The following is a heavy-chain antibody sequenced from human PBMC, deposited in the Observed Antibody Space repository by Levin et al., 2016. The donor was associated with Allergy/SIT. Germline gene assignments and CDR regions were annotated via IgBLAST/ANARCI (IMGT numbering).Heavy chain of an antibody. D-gene: IGHD6-19*01. Sequence: ASVKVSCKASGYTFTSYGISWVRQAPGQGLEWMGWISAYNGNTNYAQKLQGRVTMTTDTSTSTAYMELRSLRSDDTAVYYCARALLDDLDSSGWSGVDYWGQGTLVTVSS. V-gene: IGHV1-18*01. CDR1: GYTFTSYG. CDR3: ARALLDDLDSSGWSGVDY. J-gene: IGHJ4*02. CDR2: ISAYNGNT.